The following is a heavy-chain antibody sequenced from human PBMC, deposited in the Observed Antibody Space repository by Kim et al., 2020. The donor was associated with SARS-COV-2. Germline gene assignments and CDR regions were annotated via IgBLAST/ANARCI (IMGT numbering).Heavy chain of an antibody. D-gene: IGHD6-19*01. CDR3: ARSYSSGWYQLDY. V-gene: IGHV4-39*01. Sequence: YNPSLKSRFTISVDTSKNQFSLKLSSVTAADTAVYYCARSYSSGWYQLDYWGQGTLVTVSS. J-gene: IGHJ4*02.